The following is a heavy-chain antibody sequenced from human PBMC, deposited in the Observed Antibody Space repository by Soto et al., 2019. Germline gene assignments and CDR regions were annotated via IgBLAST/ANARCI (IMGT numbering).Heavy chain of an antibody. CDR1: GGSISSYY. CDR2: IYYSGST. Sequence: PSETLSLTCTVSGGSISSYYWSWIRQPPGKGLEWIGYIYYSGSTNYNPSLKSRVTISVDTSKNQFSLKLSSVTAADTAVYYCARDDSGSYSRWGQGTLVTVSS. V-gene: IGHV4-59*01. J-gene: IGHJ4*02. D-gene: IGHD3-10*01. CDR3: ARDDSGSYSR.